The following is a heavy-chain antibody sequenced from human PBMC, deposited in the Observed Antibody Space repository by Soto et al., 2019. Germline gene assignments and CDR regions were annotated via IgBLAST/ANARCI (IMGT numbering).Heavy chain of an antibody. D-gene: IGHD3-9*01. CDR1: GYTFTNYG. J-gene: IGHJ6*02. CDR2: ISAHNGNT. Sequence: AASVKVSCKASGYTFTNYGISWVRQAPGQGLEWMGWISAHNGNTNYAQKLQGRVTMTTDTSTSTAYMELRSLRSDDTAVYYCARDVVRYFDWLTGDYYGMDVWGQGTTVTVSS. V-gene: IGHV1-18*01. CDR3: ARDVVRYFDWLTGDYYGMDV.